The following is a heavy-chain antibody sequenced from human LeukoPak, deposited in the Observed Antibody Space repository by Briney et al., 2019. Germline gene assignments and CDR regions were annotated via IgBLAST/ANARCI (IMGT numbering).Heavy chain of an antibody. CDR3: AKDRPMYSSGWYYNYYGMDV. CDR1: GFTFSSYA. CDR2: ISGSGGST. Sequence: GGSLRLSCAASGFTFSSYAMSWVRQAPGNGLEWVSAISGSGGSTYYADSVKGRFTISRDNSKNTLYLQMNSLRAEDTAVCYCAKDRPMYSSGWYYNYYGMDVWGQGTTVTVSS. D-gene: IGHD6-19*01. J-gene: IGHJ6*02. V-gene: IGHV3-23*01.